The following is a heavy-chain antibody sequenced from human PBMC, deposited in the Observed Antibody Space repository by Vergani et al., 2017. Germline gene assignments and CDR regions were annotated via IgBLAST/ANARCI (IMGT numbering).Heavy chain of an antibody. CDR2: FHHTGMT. V-gene: IGHV4-38-2*01. D-gene: IGHD3-10*01. J-gene: IGHJ5*02. CDR3: GRVADFYGLGSRLLDL. CDR1: DFISNGHY. Sequence: QVQLQESGPGLVKPSETLSLICDVFDFISNGHYWGWIRRPPGKGLEWIASFHHTGMTYNNPSLKSRVTISVDTSKNLISLKLNSVTAADTAVYYCGRVADFYGLGSRLLDLWGQGILVTVSS.